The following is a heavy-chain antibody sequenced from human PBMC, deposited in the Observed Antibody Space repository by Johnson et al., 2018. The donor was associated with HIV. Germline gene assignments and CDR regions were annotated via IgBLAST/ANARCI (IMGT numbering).Heavy chain of an antibody. Sequence: QVQLVESGGGVVQPGRSLRLSCAASGFTFSSYAMHWVRQAPGKGLEWVAVISYDGSNKYYADSVKGRFTISRDTSKNTLYLQMNSLRAEDTAVYYCASTGYSSGWYWDAFDIWGQGTMVTVSS. V-gene: IGHV3-30-3*01. CDR1: GFTFSSYA. CDR2: ISYDGSNK. CDR3: ASTGYSSGWYWDAFDI. D-gene: IGHD6-19*01. J-gene: IGHJ3*02.